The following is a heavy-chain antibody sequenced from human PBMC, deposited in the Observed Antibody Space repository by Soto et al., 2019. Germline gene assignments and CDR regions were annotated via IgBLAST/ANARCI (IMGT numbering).Heavy chain of an antibody. D-gene: IGHD1-20*01. J-gene: IGHJ6*02. V-gene: IGHV4-34*01. CDR3: ARGGITFGHYYYYGMDV. CDR1: GGSFSGYY. CDR2: INHSGST. Sequence: SETLSLTCAVYGGSFSGYYWSWIRQPPGKGLEWIGEINHSGSTNYNPSLKSRVTISVDTSKNQFSLKLSSVTAADTAVYYCARGGITFGHYYYYGMDVWGQGTTVTVS.